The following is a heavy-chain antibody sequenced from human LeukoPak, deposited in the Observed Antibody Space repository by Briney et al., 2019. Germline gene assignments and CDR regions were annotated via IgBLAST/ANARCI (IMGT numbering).Heavy chain of an antibody. CDR1: GFTVSSNY. CDR2: IYSGGST. V-gene: IGHV3-66*02. J-gene: IGHJ3*02. D-gene: IGHD1-26*01. Sequence: GGSLRLSCAASGFTVSSNYMSWVPQAPGKGLEWVSVIYSGGSTYYADSVKGRFTISRDNSKNTLYLQMNSLRAEDTAVYYCARVSLSGSYYYAFDIWGQGTMVTVSS. CDR3: ARVSLSGSYYYAFDI.